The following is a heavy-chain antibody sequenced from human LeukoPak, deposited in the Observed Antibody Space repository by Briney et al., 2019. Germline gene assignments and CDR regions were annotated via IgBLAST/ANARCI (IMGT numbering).Heavy chain of an antibody. J-gene: IGHJ4*02. Sequence: GGSLRLSCAASGFTFSSYGMHWVRQAPGKGLDWVAFIHHDGSNKYYADSVRGRFTISRDNSKNTLYLQMNSLRAEDTAVYFCAKDVVGQQWPENYWGQGTLVTVSS. CDR3: AKDVVGQQWPENY. CDR1: GFTFSSYG. D-gene: IGHD6-19*01. V-gene: IGHV3-30*02. CDR2: IHHDGSNK.